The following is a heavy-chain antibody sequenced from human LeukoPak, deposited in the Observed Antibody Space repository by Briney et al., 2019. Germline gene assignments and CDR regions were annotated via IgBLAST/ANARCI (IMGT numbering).Heavy chain of an antibody. Sequence: APVKVSCKASGYTFTNYAINWVRQAPGQGLEWMGLMNPNSENTGYAQKFQGRVTMTRNTSISTAYMELSSLRSEGTALYYCARDIAGATKGGCLDTWGQETPVTVSS. D-gene: IGHD1-26*01. CDR2: MNPNSENT. V-gene: IGHV1-8*01. CDR3: ARDIAGATKGGCLDT. CDR1: GYTFTNYA. J-gene: IGHJ4*02.